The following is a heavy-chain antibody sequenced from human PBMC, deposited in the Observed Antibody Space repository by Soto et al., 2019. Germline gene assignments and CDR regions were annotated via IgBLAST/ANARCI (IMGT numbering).Heavy chain of an antibody. CDR3: AHRVLRSVFALVTTTAIYFDF. J-gene: IGHJ4*02. CDR1: GFSLTTSGGG. CDR2: IYWDDDK. Sequence: QITLNESGPTQVKPRQTLTLTCTFSGFSLTTSGGGVGWIRQSPGKAPEWLALIYWDDDKRYSPSLKSRLTITKDTSKNQVVLTMADLDPADTATYYCAHRVLRSVFALVTTTAIYFDFWGQGTPVAVSS. V-gene: IGHV2-5*02. D-gene: IGHD3-3*01.